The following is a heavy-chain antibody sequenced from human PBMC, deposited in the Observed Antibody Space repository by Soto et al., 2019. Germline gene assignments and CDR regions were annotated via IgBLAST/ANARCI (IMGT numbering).Heavy chain of an antibody. Sequence: PGGPLRLSCAASGFTFSSYGMHWVRQDPGKGLEWVAVIWYDGSNKYYADSVKGRFTVSRDNSKNTLYLQMNGLRAEDTAVYYCAKDHVLRFLEWLSDYGMDVWGQGTTVTVSS. CDR2: IWYDGSNK. D-gene: IGHD3-3*01. CDR3: AKDHVLRFLEWLSDYGMDV. V-gene: IGHV3-33*06. J-gene: IGHJ6*02. CDR1: GFTFSSYG.